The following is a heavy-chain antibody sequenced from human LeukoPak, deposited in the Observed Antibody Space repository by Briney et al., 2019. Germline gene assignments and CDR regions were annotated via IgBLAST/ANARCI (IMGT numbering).Heavy chain of an antibody. CDR1: GYTFTSYG. J-gene: IGHJ4*02. CDR3: ARDRDPSGSYYVDY. Sequence: ASVKVSCKASGYTFTSYGISWVRQAPGQGLEWVGWISAYNGNTNYAQKLQGRVTMTTDTSTSTAYMELRSLRSDDTAVYYCARDRDPSGSYYVDYWGQGTLVTVSS. D-gene: IGHD1-26*01. CDR2: ISAYNGNT. V-gene: IGHV1-18*01.